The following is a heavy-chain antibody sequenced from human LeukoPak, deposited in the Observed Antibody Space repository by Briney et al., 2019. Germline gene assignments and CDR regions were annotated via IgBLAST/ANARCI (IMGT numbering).Heavy chain of an antibody. J-gene: IGHJ6*02. CDR1: RLSISFYW. CDR2: INQEGTEK. V-gene: IGHV3-7*04. Sequence: PGGSLRLSCAASRLSISFYWMRWVRQVPGKGLEWVANINQEGTEKNYVDSVKGRFTISRDNAKNSVYLQMNRLRDEDTAVYYCARDPEGDDFDMDVWGQGTTATVPS. D-gene: IGHD3/OR15-3a*01. CDR3: ARDPEGDDFDMDV.